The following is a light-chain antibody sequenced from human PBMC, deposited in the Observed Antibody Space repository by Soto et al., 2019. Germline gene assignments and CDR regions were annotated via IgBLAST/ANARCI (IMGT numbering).Light chain of an antibody. CDR1: QGISSY. J-gene: IGKJ2*01. Sequence: DIQLTQSPSFLSASVGDRFTITCRASQGISSYLAWYQQKPGKAPKLLIYAASTLQSGVPSRFSGSGSGTEFTLTISSLQPEDFATYYCQQLNSYPQNTFGQGTKLEIK. CDR2: AAS. CDR3: QQLNSYPQNT. V-gene: IGKV1-9*01.